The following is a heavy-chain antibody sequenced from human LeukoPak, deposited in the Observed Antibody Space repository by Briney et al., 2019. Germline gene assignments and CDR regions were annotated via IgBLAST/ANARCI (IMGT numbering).Heavy chain of an antibody. CDR3: ARDLGGQQAYFDY. J-gene: IGHJ4*02. Sequence: GGSLRLSCAASGFTFSSYAMNWVRQAPGKGLEWVSGISGGGGSTYYADSVKGRFTISRDNSKNTLYLQMNSLRAEDTAVYYCARDLGGQQAYFDYWGQGTLVTVSS. D-gene: IGHD3-16*01. V-gene: IGHV3-23*01. CDR2: ISGGGGST. CDR1: GFTFSSYA.